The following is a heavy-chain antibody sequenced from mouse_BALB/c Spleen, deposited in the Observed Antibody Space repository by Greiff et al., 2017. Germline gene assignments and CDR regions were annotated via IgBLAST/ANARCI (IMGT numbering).Heavy chain of an antibody. CDR2: ISYDGSK. V-gene: IGHV3-6*02. CDR1: GYSITSGYY. J-gene: IGHJ3*01. Sequence: EVQLQESGPGLVKPSQSLSLTCSVTGYSITSGYYWNWIRQFPGNKLEWMGYISYDGSKNYNPSLKNRISITRDTSKNQFFLKLNSVTTEDTATYYCARRDRYDAWFAYWGQGTLVTVSA. D-gene: IGHD2-14*01. CDR3: ARRDRYDAWFAY.